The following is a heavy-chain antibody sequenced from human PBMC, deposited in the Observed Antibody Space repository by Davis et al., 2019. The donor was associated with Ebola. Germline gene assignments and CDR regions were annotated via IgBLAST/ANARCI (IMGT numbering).Heavy chain of an antibody. CDR2: ISPTGNT. CDR1: GGSISGYY. CDR3: ARAGTYPYYYYYMDV. V-gene: IGHV4-4*07. Sequence: SETLSLTCSVSGGSISGYYWNWIRQPAGKGLEWIGRISPTGNTNHNPSLKSRVSMSVDTSKNQFSLKLSSVTAADTAVYYCARAGTYPYYYYYMDVWGKGTTVTVSS. J-gene: IGHJ6*03. D-gene: IGHD1-7*01.